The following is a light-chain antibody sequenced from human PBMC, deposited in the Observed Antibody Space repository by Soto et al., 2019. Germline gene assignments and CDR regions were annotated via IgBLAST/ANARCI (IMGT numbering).Light chain of an antibody. Sequence: DVQMPPTPSSVSASVGDRVTITCRASARIGSWLAWYQQKPGKAPKLLIYGASSLHGEVPSRFRGSGSETDFALTISSLQPEDFATYHCQQTYSFPHTFGQGTEVEIK. V-gene: IGKV1-12*01. CDR2: GAS. CDR3: QQTYSFPHT. J-gene: IGKJ2*01. CDR1: ARIGSW.